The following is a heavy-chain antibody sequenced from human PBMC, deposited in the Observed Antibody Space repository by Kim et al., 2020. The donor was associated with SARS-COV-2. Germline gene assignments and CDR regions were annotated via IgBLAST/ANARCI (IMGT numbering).Heavy chain of an antibody. J-gene: IGHJ4*02. CDR1: GYTFTSYG. CDR2: ISAYNGNT. D-gene: IGHD2-21*02. V-gene: IGHV1-18*04. CDR3: ARGLCGGDCYRQPDY. Sequence: ASVKVSCKASGYTFTSYGISWVRQAPGQGLEWMGWISAYNGNTNYAQKLQGRVTMTTDTSTSTAYMELRSLRSDDTAVYYCARGLCGGDCYRQPDYWGQGTLVTVSS.